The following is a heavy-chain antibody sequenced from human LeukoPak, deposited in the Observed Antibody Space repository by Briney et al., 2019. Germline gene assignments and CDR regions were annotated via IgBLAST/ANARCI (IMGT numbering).Heavy chain of an antibody. CDR1: GFTVSSNY. V-gene: IGHV3-66*01. Sequence: PGGSLRLSCAASGFTVSSNYMSRVRQAPGKGLEWVSIIYSSRGTNYADSVKGRFTISRDNSKNTLYLQMNSLRAEDTAMYYCATQWDGGAGAFDTWGQGTMVTVSS. J-gene: IGHJ3*02. CDR2: IYSSRGT. D-gene: IGHD1-26*01. CDR3: ATQWDGGAGAFDT.